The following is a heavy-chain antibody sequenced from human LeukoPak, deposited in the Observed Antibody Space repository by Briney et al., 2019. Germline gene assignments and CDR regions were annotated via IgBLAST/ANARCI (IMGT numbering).Heavy chain of an antibody. V-gene: IGHV5-51*01. CDR1: GYSFTSYW. D-gene: IGHD3-3*01. CDR3: ARVGDGESPFGVGYYYYGMDV. Sequence: GESPKISCKGSGYSFTSYWIGWVRQMPGKGLEWMGIIYPGDSDTRYSPSFQGQVTISADKSISTAYLQWSSLKASDTAMYYCARVGDGESPFGVGYYYYGMDVWGQGTTVTVSS. CDR2: IYPGDSDT. J-gene: IGHJ6*02.